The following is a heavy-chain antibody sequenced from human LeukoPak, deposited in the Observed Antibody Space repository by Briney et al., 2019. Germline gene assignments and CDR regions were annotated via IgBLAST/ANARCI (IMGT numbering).Heavy chain of an antibody. CDR3: ASPWRSGIAAAGNDF. CDR1: GFTFSDYY. CDR2: ISSSGSTI. Sequence: GSLRLSCAASGFTFSDYYMSWIRQAPGKGLEWVSYISSSGSTIYYADSVKGRFTISRDNAKNSLYLQMNNLRAEDTAVYYCASPWRSGIAAAGNDFWGQGTLVTVSS. J-gene: IGHJ4*02. D-gene: IGHD6-13*01. V-gene: IGHV3-11*04.